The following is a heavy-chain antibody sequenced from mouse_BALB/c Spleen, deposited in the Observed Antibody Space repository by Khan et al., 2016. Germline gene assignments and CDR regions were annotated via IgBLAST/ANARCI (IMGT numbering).Heavy chain of an antibody. V-gene: IGHV4-1*02. CDR3: ASTFWYFDV. CDR2: INPDSSKI. Sequence: EVQLLESGGGLVQPGGSLKLSCAASGFAFSRYWMSWVRQAPGKGLEWIGEINPDSSKINYTPYLKDNFLISRDTAKNTLYLQMSKVSSEDTALYYCASTFWYFDVWGAGTTVTVSS. CDR1: GFAFSRYW. J-gene: IGHJ1*01.